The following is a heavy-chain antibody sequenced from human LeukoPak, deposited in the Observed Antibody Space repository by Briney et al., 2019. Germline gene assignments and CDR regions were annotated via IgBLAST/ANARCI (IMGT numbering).Heavy chain of an antibody. CDR2: ISGSGGST. CDR3: AKDPITIFGVVTRIFDY. CDR1: GFTFSSYA. D-gene: IGHD3-3*01. Sequence: GGSLRLSCAASGFTFSSYAISWVRQAPGKGLEWVSAISGSGGSTYYADSVKGRFTTSRDNSKNTLYLQMNSLRAEDTAVYYCAKDPITIFGVVTRIFDYWGQGTLVTVSS. V-gene: IGHV3-23*01. J-gene: IGHJ4*02.